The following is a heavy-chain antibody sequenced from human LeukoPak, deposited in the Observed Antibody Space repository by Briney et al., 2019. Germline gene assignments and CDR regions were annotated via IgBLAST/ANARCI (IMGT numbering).Heavy chain of an antibody. V-gene: IGHV3-30*18. CDR1: GFTFSSYG. J-gene: IGHJ4*02. D-gene: IGHD5-12*01. CDR2: ISYDGSNK. Sequence: GGSLRLSCAASGFTFSSYGMHWVRQAPGKGLEWVAVISYDGSNKYYADSVKGRFTISRDNSKNTLYLQMNSLRAEDTAVYYCAEVGYSGYDFHYLGYWGQGTLVTVSS. CDR3: AEVGYSGYDFHYLGY.